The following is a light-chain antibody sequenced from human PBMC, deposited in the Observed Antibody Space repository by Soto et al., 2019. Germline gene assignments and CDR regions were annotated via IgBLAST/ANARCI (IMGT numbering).Light chain of an antibody. CDR1: QSVSSN. V-gene: IGKV3-15*01. Sequence: EIVMTQSPATLSVSPGERATLSCRASQSVSSNLDWYQQKPGQAPRLLIYGASTRATGIPARFSGSGSGTEFTLTISSLQSEDFAVYYCQQYGTWWTFGQGTKVEIK. J-gene: IGKJ1*01. CDR2: GAS. CDR3: QQYGTWWT.